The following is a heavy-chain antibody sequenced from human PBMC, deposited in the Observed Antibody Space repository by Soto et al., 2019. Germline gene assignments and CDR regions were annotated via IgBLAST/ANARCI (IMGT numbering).Heavy chain of an antibody. J-gene: IGHJ4*02. Sequence: SETLSLTCAVYGGSFSGYYWTWIRQPPGTGLEWIGEINHSGSTNYNPSLRSRVTISVDTSKNQFSLKLSSVTAADTAVYYCARDHGYSYGFDYWGQGTLVTVSS. V-gene: IGHV4-34*01. D-gene: IGHD5-18*01. CDR1: GGSFSGYY. CDR2: INHSGST. CDR3: ARDHGYSYGFDY.